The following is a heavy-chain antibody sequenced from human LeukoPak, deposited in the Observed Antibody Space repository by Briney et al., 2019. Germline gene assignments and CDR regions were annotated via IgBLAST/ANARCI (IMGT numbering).Heavy chain of an antibody. D-gene: IGHD3-22*01. J-gene: IGHJ3*02. CDR3: ARHSAGRITMIVVVPDDAFDI. CDR1: GGSISSSSYY. CDR2: IYYSGST. V-gene: IGHV4-39*01. Sequence: PSETLSLTCTVSGGSISSSSYYWGWIRQPPGKGLEWIGSIYYSGSTYYNPSLKSRVTISIDTSKNQFSLKLSSVTAADTAVYYCARHSAGRITMIVVVPDDAFDIWGQGTMVTVSS.